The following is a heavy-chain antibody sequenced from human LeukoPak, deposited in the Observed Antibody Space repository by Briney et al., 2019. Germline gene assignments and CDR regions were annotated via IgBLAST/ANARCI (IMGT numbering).Heavy chain of an antibody. D-gene: IGHD2-8*01. CDR2: IYYSGST. V-gene: IGHV4-39*01. CDR1: GGSISSSSYY. J-gene: IGHJ4*02. CDR3: GEMTIMGVFDY. Sequence: SETLSLTCIVSGGSISSSSYYWGWLRQPPGTGLEWIGNIYYSGSTYYNPSLKSRVTISVDTSKNQFSLKLSSVTAADTAVYYCGEMTIMGVFDYWGQGTLVTVSS.